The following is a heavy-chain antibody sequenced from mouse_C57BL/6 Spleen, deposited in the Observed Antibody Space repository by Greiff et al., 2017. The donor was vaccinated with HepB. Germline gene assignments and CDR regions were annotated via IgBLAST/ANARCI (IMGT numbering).Heavy chain of an antibody. D-gene: IGHD2-4*01. V-gene: IGHV1-42*01. J-gene: IGHJ3*01. Sequence: VQLQQSGPELVKPGASVKISCKASGYSFTGYYMNWVKQSPEKSLEWIGEINPSTGGTTYNQKFKAKATLTVDKSSSKAYMQLKSLTSEDSAVYYCARYYDYAWFAYWGQGTLVTVSA. CDR2: INPSTGGT. CDR1: GYSFTGYY. CDR3: ARYYDYAWFAY.